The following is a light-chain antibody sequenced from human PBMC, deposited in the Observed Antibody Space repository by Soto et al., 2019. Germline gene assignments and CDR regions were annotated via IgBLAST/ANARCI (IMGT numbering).Light chain of an antibody. CDR2: AAS. V-gene: IGKV1-39*01. CDR1: QSISTY. CDR3: QQRHKIPSP. J-gene: IGKJ1*01. Sequence: DIQMTQSPSSLSASVGDRVTITCRPSQSISTYLNWYQQKSGKAPNLLIYAASSLESGVPSRFSGSGSGTAYTLTINNLQPEDSASYYCQQRHKIPSPFGHATKVDIK.